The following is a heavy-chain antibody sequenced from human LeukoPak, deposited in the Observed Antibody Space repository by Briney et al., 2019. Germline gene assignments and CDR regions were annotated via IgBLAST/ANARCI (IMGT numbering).Heavy chain of an antibody. CDR3: ARARDYGDYHIYDY. CDR1: GGSISSYY. D-gene: IGHD4-17*01. V-gene: IGHV4-59*01. CDR2: INYSGSPKYST. Sequence: SETLSLTCSVSGGSISSYYWSWIRQPPGRGLEWIGYINYSGSPKYSTNYNASLNSRVTISVDTSKNQFSLRLRSVTTADTAFYFCARARDYGDYHIYDYWGQGALVTVFS. J-gene: IGHJ4*02.